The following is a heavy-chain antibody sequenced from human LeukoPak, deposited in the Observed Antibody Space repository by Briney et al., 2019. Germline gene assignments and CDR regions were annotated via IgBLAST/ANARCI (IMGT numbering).Heavy chain of an antibody. V-gene: IGHV1-18*01. CDR3: ARAYSPVAESTP. CDR1: GYTFTSYG. D-gene: IGHD6-13*01. CDR2: ISAYNGNT. Sequence: ASVNVSCKASGYTFTSYGISWMRQAPGQGLEWMGWISAYNGNTDYPQKLQGRVTMTTDTSTSTAYMELRSLRCDGPAVYYCARAYSPVAESTPWGQGTLVTVSS. J-gene: IGHJ5*02.